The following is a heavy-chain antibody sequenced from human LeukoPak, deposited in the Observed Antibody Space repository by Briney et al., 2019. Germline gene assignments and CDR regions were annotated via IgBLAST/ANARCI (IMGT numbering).Heavy chain of an antibody. D-gene: IGHD6-19*01. J-gene: IGHJ6*02. CDR2: INPSGGST. V-gene: IGHV1-46*01. CDR3: AAAVAVADPYYYYGMDV. Sequence: ASVKVSCKASGYTFTSYYMHWVRQAPGQGLEWMGIINPSGGSTSYAQKFQGRVTMTRDTSTSTVYMELSSLRSEDTAVYYCAAAVAVADPYYYYGMDVWGQGTTVTVSS. CDR1: GYTFTSYY.